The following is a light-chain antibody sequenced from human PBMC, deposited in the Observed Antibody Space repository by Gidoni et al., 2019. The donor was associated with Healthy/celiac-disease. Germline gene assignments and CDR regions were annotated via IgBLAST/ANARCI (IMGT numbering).Light chain of an antibody. J-gene: IGKJ4*01. Sequence: EIVLTQSPGTLSLSPGDRATLSCRASQTVSDTYLAWYQQKPGQAPSVLIYGASSRATGIPDRFSGSGSGTDFTLTISGLEPEDFAVYYCQQYGSSPPLTFGGGTKVEIK. CDR1: QTVSDTY. CDR2: GAS. CDR3: QQYGSSPPLT. V-gene: IGKV3-20*01.